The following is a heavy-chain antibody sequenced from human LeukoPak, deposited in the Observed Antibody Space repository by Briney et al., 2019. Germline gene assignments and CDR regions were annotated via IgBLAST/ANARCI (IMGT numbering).Heavy chain of an antibody. V-gene: IGHV3-7*01. CDR1: GFTFSSYW. J-gene: IGHJ4*02. CDR3: ARDLDIVVVPAAMVPDY. D-gene: IGHD2-2*03. Sequence: GGSLILSCAASGFTFSSYWMSWVRQAPGKGLEWVANIKQDGSEKYYVDSVKGRFTISRDNAKNSLYLQMNSLRAEDTAVYYCARDLDIVVVPAAMVPDYWGQGTLVTVSS. CDR2: IKQDGSEK.